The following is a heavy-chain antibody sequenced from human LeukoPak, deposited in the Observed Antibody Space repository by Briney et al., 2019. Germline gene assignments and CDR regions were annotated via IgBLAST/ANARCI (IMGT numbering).Heavy chain of an antibody. CDR1: GGSIINYF. CDR3: AREQQLVAYYYMDV. Sequence: PSETLSLTCTVSGGSIINYFWSWIRQPPGKGLEWIGYIYYTGSTNSNPSLKSRVTISMDTSKNQFSLRLRSVTAADTAVYYCAREQQLVAYYYMDVWGKGTTVTVSS. CDR2: IYYTGST. J-gene: IGHJ6*03. D-gene: IGHD6-6*01. V-gene: IGHV4-59*01.